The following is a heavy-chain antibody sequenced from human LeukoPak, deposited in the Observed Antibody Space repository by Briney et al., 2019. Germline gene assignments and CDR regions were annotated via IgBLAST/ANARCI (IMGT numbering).Heavy chain of an antibody. Sequence: PGGSLRLSCAASGFTFSSYSMNWVRQAPGKGLEWVSSISSSSSYIYYADSVKGRFTISRDNAKNSLYLQMNSLRAEDTAVYYCARDRDTPGWFDPWGQGTLVTVSS. CDR2: ISSSSSYI. D-gene: IGHD5-18*01. V-gene: IGHV3-21*01. J-gene: IGHJ5*02. CDR3: ARDRDTPGWFDP. CDR1: GFTFSSYS.